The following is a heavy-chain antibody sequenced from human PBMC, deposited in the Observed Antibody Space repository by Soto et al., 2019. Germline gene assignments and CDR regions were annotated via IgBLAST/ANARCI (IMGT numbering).Heavy chain of an antibody. J-gene: IGHJ4*02. CDR1: GFTFSKYA. D-gene: IGHD3-3*01. Sequence: EVQLLESGGGLVQPGGSLRLSCAASGFTFSKYAMNWVRQAPGKGLEWVSGINDSGGRTYYADSVQGRFTISRDNSKSTLYLQMNSLRAEDTAVYYCAKDPDFWSGYFDYWGQGSLVTVSS. V-gene: IGHV3-23*01. CDR3: AKDPDFWSGYFDY. CDR2: INDSGGRT.